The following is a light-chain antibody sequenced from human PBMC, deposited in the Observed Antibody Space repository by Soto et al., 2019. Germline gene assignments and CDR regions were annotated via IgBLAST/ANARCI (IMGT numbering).Light chain of an antibody. CDR3: QHYGSSPFT. Sequence: EIVLTQSPGTLSLSPGKRATLSCRASQSVSSTYLGWYQQKPGQPPRLLIYGASSRATGIPDRFSGSGSGTDFTLTISRLEPEDFAVYYCQHYGSSPFTFGGGTKV. CDR1: QSVSSTY. CDR2: GAS. V-gene: IGKV3-20*01. J-gene: IGKJ4*01.